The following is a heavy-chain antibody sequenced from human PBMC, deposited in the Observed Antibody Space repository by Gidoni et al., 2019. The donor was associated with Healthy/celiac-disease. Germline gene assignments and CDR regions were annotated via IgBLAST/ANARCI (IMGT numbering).Heavy chain of an antibody. D-gene: IGHD1-26*01. CDR3: AKSPAVGPFDY. CDR2: ISWNSGSI. CDR1: GSTFDDYA. V-gene: IGHV3-9*01. J-gene: IGHJ4*02. Sequence: EVQLVESGVGLAQPGRCLRLSWSVSGSTFDDYAMQWVRQTPGKGLGWVSVISWNSGSIGYADSVKGRVTISRDNAKNTLYLQMNNLRAEDTALYYCAKSPAVGPFDYWGQGTLVTVSS.